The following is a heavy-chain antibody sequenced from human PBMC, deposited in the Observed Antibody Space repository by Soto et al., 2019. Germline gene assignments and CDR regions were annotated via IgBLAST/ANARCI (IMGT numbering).Heavy chain of an antibody. Sequence: SVKVSCKASGGTFSSYAISWVRQAPGQGLEWMGGIIPIFGTANYAQKFQGRVTITADKSTSTAYMELSSLRSEDTAVYYCARAPLSGDYAFDYWGQGTLVTVSP. D-gene: IGHD4-17*01. CDR2: IIPIFGTA. CDR1: GGTFSSYA. CDR3: ARAPLSGDYAFDY. V-gene: IGHV1-69*06. J-gene: IGHJ4*02.